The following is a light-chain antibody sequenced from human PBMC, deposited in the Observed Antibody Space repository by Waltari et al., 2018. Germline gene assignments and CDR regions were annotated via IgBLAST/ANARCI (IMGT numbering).Light chain of an antibody. CDR2: EVN. CDR3: ASYAGGDTPYV. CDR1: SSHVGASDN. Sequence: QSALSQPPPASGAPGQSVTSPSAASSSHVGASDNVPMYQQRPGKAPKFLIYEVNKRPSGVPHRFSGSKSGATASLTVSWLQAEDEGDYYCASYAGGDTPYVFGTGTTVTV. V-gene: IGLV2-8*01. J-gene: IGLJ1*01.